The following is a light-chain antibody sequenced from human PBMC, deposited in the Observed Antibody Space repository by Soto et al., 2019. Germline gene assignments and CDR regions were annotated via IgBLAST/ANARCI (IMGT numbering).Light chain of an antibody. CDR2: AAS. CDR1: QSVSDS. CDR3: NQSYSTPQT. V-gene: IGKV1-39*01. J-gene: IGKJ1*01. Sequence: DIQMTQSPSSLSASVGDRVTITCRANQSVSDSLNWYQQKPGKVPKLLIYAASSLRSGVPSRISGSGSGTDFTLTISSLQPEDFATYYCNQSYSTPQTFGQGTKVETK.